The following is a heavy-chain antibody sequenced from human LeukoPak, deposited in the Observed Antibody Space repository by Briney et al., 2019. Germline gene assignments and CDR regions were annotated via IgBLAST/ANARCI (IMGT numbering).Heavy chain of an antibody. CDR1: GYIFTSCY. J-gene: IGHJ6*02. Sequence: ASVKVSCKASGYIFTSCYLHWVRQAPGQGLERMGLINPSDGSTTYAQKFQGRVTMTRDTSASTVYMELSSLTSEDTAVYYCTRDRQDSYYGLDVWGQGTTVTVSS. CDR2: INPSDGST. CDR3: TRDRQDSYYGLDV. V-gene: IGHV1-46*01.